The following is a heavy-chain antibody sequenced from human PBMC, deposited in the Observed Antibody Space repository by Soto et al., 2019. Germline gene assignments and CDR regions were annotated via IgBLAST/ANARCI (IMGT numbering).Heavy chain of an antibody. CDR3: VREGDCSGGSCSIFDY. CDR2: ISYDGSNK. Sequence: QVQLVESGGGVVQPGKSLRLSCAASGFAFSHYPVHWVRQAPGKGLEWVAVISYDGSNKYYEDSVKGRFTIFRDNSKNTVYLQMNSLSDEDTAVYYCVREGDCSGGSCSIFDYWGQGTLVTVSS. CDR1: GFAFSHYP. D-gene: IGHD2-15*01. J-gene: IGHJ4*02. V-gene: IGHV3-30-3*01.